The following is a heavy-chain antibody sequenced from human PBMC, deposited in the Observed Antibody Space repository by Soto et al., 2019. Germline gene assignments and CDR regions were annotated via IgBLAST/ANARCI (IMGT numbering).Heavy chain of an antibody. J-gene: IGHJ4*02. CDR3: SRLVGATSSFDY. CDR1: GFTFSGSA. Sequence: EVQLVESGGGLVQPGGSLKLSCAASGFTFSGSAMHWVRQASGKGLEWVGRIRSKANSYATAYAASVKGRLTISRDDSKNTAYLQMNSLKTEDTAVYYCSRLVGATSSFDYWGQGTLVTVSS. CDR2: IRSKANSYAT. V-gene: IGHV3-73*02. D-gene: IGHD1-26*01.